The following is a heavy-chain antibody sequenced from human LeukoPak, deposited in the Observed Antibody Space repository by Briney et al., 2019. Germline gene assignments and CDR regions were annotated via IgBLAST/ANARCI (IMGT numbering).Heavy chain of an antibody. CDR3: ARDVGCSSTSCYVDAFDI. J-gene: IGHJ3*02. CDR1: GYTFTSYY. CDR2: INPSGGST. V-gene: IGHV1-46*01. D-gene: IGHD2-2*01. Sequence: AAVKVSCKASGYTFTSYYMHWVRQAPGQGLEWMGIINPSGGSTSYAQKFQGRVTMTRDTSTSTVYMELSSLRSEDTAVYYCARDVGCSSTSCYVDAFDIWGQGTMVTVSS.